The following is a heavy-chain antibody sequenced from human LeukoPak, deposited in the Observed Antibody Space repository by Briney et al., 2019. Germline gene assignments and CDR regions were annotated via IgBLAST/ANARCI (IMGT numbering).Heavy chain of an antibody. Sequence: GGSLRLSCAASGFTFSSYSMNWVRQAPGKGLEWVSYISSSSTTIYYADSVKGRFTISRDNAKNSLYLQMNCLRDEDTAVYYCARDPRGAGSRYLDYWGQGTLVTVSS. D-gene: IGHD2-15*01. CDR3: ARDPRGAGSRYLDY. CDR1: GFTFSSYS. J-gene: IGHJ4*02. CDR2: ISSSSTTI. V-gene: IGHV3-48*02.